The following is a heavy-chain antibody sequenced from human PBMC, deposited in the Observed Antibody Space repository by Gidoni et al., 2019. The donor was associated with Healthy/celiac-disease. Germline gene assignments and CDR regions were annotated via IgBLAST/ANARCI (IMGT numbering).Heavy chain of an antibody. D-gene: IGHD3-10*01. CDR3: ARDRAMGRGPTYDYYYGMDV. Sequence: QVQLVQSGAAVTKPGASVKVSCKASGYTFTSYAMHWVRQAPGQRREWMGGINAGNVNTKYSQKFKGRVTITRDTSASTAYMELSSLRPEETAVYYGARDRAMGRGPTYDYYYGMDVWGQGTTVTVSS. V-gene: IGHV1-3*01. CDR1: GYTFTSYA. CDR2: INAGNVNT. J-gene: IGHJ6*02.